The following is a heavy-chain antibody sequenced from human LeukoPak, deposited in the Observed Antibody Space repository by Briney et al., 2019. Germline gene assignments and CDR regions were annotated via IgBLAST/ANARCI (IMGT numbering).Heavy chain of an antibody. CDR3: ASSHCTAGSCNWFDP. Sequence: PGGSLRLPCAASGFAVSSNYMGWVRQAPGKGLEWVSFMYRGDRTYYADSVKGRFTMSRDDMEKTVYLQMDSLRAEDTAVYYCASSHCTAGSCNWFDPWGQGTLVTVSS. D-gene: IGHD2-8*02. CDR2: MYRGDRT. J-gene: IGHJ5*02. CDR1: GFAVSSNY. V-gene: IGHV3-66*01.